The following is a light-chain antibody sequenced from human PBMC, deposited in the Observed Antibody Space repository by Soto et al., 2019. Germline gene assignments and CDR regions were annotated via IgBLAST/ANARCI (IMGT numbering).Light chain of an antibody. Sequence: EIVLTQSPGTLSLSPGERATLSCRASQSVSSSYSAWYQQKPGQAPRLLIYGASSRATGIPDRFSGSGSGTDFTLTISRLEPEDLAVYYCHLYDESPWTFGQGTNVEI. CDR2: GAS. CDR1: QSVSSSY. CDR3: HLYDESPWT. J-gene: IGKJ1*01. V-gene: IGKV3-20*01.